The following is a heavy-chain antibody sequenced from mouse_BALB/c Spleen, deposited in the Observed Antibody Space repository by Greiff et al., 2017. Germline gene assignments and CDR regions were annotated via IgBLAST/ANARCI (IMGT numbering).Heavy chain of an antibody. CDR2: ISSGGSYT. V-gene: IGHV5-9-4*01. Sequence: EVKLVESGGGLVKPGGSLKLSCAASGFTFSSYAMSWVRQSPEKRLEWVAEISSGGSYTYYPDTVTGRFTISRDNAKNTLYLEMSSLRSEDTAMYYCARGGLGFAYWGQGTLVTVSA. J-gene: IGHJ3*01. CDR3: ARGGLGFAY. CDR1: GFTFSSYA. D-gene: IGHD1-2*01.